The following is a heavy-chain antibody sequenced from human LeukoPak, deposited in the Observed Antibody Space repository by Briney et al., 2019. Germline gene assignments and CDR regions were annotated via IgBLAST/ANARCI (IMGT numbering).Heavy chain of an antibody. CDR2: IWYDRSIK. D-gene: IGHD1-26*01. CDR3: AKDPRGSYSRDYYCYMDV. V-gene: IGHV3-33*06. Sequence: PGRALRLSCAAYGFTFSSYGMHWVRQAPGKVLEGVAVIWYDRSIKYYAESEKGRFTISRDNSKNTLYLQMNSLRAGDAAVYYCAKDPRGSYSRDYYCYMDVWGKGTTVTVSS. J-gene: IGHJ6*03. CDR1: GFTFSSYG.